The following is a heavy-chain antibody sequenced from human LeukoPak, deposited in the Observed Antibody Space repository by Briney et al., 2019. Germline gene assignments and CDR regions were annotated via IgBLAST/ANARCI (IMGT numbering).Heavy chain of an antibody. J-gene: IGHJ3*02. CDR3: ARDIVGEQWLVPSAFDI. CDR1: GYSISSGYY. CDR2: IYHSGST. V-gene: IGHV4-38-2*02. D-gene: IGHD6-19*01. Sequence: SETLSLTCTVSGYSISSGYYWGWIRQPPGKGLEWIGSIYHSGSTYYNPSLKSRVTISVDTSKNQFSLKLSSVTAADTAVYYCARDIVGEQWLVPSAFDIWGQGTMVTVSS.